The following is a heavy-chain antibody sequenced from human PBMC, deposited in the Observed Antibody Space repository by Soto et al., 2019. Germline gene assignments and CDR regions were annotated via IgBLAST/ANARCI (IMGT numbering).Heavy chain of an antibody. CDR3: ARGQFHHVSNYYYALDV. V-gene: IGHV1-69*01. CDR1: GGTFSSYA. Sequence: QVQLVQSGAEVKKPGSSVKVSCKASGGTFSSYAISWVRQAPGQGLEWMGGFIPMVNRPHSARKFQGRVTITADESTSTAYMDLSSLRSEATAVYYCARGQFHHVSNYYYALDVWGQGTTVTVSS. CDR2: FIPMVNRP. J-gene: IGHJ6*02.